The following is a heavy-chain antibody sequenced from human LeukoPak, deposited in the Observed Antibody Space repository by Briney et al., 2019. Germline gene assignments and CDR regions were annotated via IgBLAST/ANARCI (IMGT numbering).Heavy chain of an antibody. CDR3: ARGTGLFDY. CDR2: IYTDGST. Sequence: PSETLSLTCTVSGGSISNYYWTWIRQPAGKGLEWIGHIYTDGSTNYNPFLKSRVTLSVDTSKSHFSLKLISVTAADTAVYYCARGTGLFDYWGQGTLVTVSS. CDR1: GGSISNYY. V-gene: IGHV4-4*07. J-gene: IGHJ4*02.